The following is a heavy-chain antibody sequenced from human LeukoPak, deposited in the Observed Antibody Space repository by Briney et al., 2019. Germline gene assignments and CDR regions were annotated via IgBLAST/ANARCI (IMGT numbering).Heavy chain of an antibody. CDR2: ITGSGDGT. CDR3: VKGFVHPTYYFDY. CDR1: GFTFSNYA. V-gene: IGHV3-23*01. D-gene: IGHD3-10*01. J-gene: IGHJ4*02. Sequence: PGGSLRLSCAASGFTFSNYAMMWVRQAPGKRLEWVSSITGSGDGTYYADSVRGRFTISRDNSENTLHLQLNSLRAEDTAVYFCVKGFVHPTYYFDYWGQGTLVTVSS.